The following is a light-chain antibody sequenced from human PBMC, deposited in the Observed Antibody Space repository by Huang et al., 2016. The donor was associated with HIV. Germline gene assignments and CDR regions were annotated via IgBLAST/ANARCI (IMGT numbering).Light chain of an antibody. J-gene: IGKJ3*01. V-gene: IGKV4-1*01. Sequence: DIVLTQSPDSLAVSLGERATINCSSSRSILYNSNNKNYLAWHQQKPGQPPKLLIYWASTRESGVPDRFSGSGSETDFTLTISSLQAEDVAVYFCQQYYTTPGTFGPGTTVHIK. CDR2: WAS. CDR1: RSILYNSNNKNY. CDR3: QQYYTTPGT.